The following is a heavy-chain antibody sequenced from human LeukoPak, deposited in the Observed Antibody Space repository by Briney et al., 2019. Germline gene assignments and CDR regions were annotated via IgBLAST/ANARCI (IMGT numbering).Heavy chain of an antibody. CDR1: GFTFSSYA. Sequence: LRLSCAASGFTFSSYAMSWVRQAPGKGLEWIGYIYYGGSTYYNPSLKSRVTISVDTSKNQFSLKLSSVTAADTAVYYCAREAMTTVTPNKAFDIWGQGTMVTVSS. CDR3: AREAMTTVTPNKAFDI. CDR2: IYYGGST. V-gene: IGHV4-30-4*08. D-gene: IGHD4-17*01. J-gene: IGHJ3*02.